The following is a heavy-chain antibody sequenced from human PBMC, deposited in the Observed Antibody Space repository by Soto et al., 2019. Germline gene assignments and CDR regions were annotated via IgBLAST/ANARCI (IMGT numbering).Heavy chain of an antibody. D-gene: IGHD3-22*01. CDR1: GGTFSSYA. V-gene: IGHV1-69*13. CDR2: IIPIFGTA. Sequence: SVKVSCKASGGTFSSYAISWVRQAPGQGLEWMGGIIPIFGTANYAQKFQGRVTITADESTSTAYMELSSLRSEDTAVYYCASSPMIVVVTRGYYYYGMDVWGQGTTVPVSS. J-gene: IGHJ6*02. CDR3: ASSPMIVVVTRGYYYYGMDV.